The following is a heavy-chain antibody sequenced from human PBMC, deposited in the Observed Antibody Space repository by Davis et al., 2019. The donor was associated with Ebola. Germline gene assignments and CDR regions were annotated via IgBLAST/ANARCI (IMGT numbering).Heavy chain of an antibody. CDR1: GFSISRHY. CDR2: IYHTVSA. Sequence: PSETLSLTCTVSGFSISRHYWSCIRQPPGKTLEWTVSIYHTVSAYSTSPLASRATISVDTSKTPFSLKLTSVSAADRATDYCSERGSSVWGQGTLVTVSS. J-gene: IGHJ4*02. V-gene: IGHV4-59*03. CDR3: SERGSSV. D-gene: IGHD3-10*01.